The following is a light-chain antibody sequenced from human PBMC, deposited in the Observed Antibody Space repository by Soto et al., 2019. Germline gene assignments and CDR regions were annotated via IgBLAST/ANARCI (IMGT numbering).Light chain of an antibody. CDR1: SSDVGAYNF. CDR3: SSYTSSSTVV. J-gene: IGLJ2*01. V-gene: IGLV2-14*01. Sequence: QSALTQPPSASGSPGQSVTISCAGTSSDVGAYNFVSWFQQHPGKAPKLIIYEVAKRPSGVSNRFSGSKSGNTASLTISGLQAEDEADYYCSSYTSSSTVVFGGGTKLTVL. CDR2: EVA.